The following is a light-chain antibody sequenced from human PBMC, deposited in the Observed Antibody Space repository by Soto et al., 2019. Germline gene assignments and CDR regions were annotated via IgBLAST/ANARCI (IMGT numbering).Light chain of an antibody. J-gene: IGKJ2*01. CDR3: QQYNSYSYT. CDR1: QTINDW. Sequence: DIQMTQSPSTLSASVGDRVSIACRASQTINDWLAWYQQKPGKAPKLLIYRASNLQSGVPSRLSGSGSGTEFTLTISSLQPDDFATYYCQQYNSYSYTFGQGTKVDIK. V-gene: IGKV1-5*03. CDR2: RAS.